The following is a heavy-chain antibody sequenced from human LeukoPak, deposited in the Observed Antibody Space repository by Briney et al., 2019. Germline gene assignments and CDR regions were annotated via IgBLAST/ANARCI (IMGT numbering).Heavy chain of an antibody. J-gene: IGHJ4*02. CDR1: GFPFSSYA. D-gene: IGHD5-12*01. CDR3: AKDPSYSGYGTYDY. CDR2: ISGSGGST. Sequence: GGSLRLSCAASGFPFSSYAMNWVRQAPGKGLEWVPGISGSGGSTYYADSVKGRFTISRDNSKNTLYLQMNSLRAEDTAVYYCAKDPSYSGYGTYDYWGQGTLVTVSS. V-gene: IGHV3-23*01.